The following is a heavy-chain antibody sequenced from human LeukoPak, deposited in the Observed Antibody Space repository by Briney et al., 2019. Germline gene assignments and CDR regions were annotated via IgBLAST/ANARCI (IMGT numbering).Heavy chain of an antibody. D-gene: IGHD1-26*01. J-gene: IGHJ6*02. CDR3: VSGGHRNRASRNTFYYLNGDV. CDR2: IYPADFDT. V-gene: IGHV5-51*01. CDR1: GYTFNTYW. Sequence: GESLKISCEGSGYTFNTYWIGWVRQMPGKGLEWIGIIYPADFDTRYSPSFQGQVTMSADRSISTAYLQWNNLKPSDTATYYYVSGGHRNRASRNTFYYLNGDVGARGTTVSVSS.